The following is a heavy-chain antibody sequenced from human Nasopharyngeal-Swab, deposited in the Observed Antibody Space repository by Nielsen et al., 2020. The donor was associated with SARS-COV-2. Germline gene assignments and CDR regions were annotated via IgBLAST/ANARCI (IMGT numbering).Heavy chain of an antibody. J-gene: IGHJ6*03. V-gene: IGHV1-69*06. D-gene: IGHD3-10*01. CDR3: AREFRFTMVRGVGYYMDV. Sequence: WVRQAPGQGLEWMGGIIPIFGTANYAQKFQGRVTITADKSTSTAYMELSSLRSEDTAVYYCAREFRFTMVRGVGYYMDVWGKGTTVTVSS. CDR2: IIPIFGTA.